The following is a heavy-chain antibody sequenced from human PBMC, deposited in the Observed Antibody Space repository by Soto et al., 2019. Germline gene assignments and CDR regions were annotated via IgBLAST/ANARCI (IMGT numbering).Heavy chain of an antibody. J-gene: IGHJ4*02. CDR3: ASDRYYYGSGSSFDY. D-gene: IGHD3-10*01. CDR2: ISYDGSNK. V-gene: IGHV3-30-3*01. Sequence: GGSLRLSCAASGFTFSSYAMHWVRQAPGKGLEWVAVISYDGSNKYYADSVKGRFTISRDNSKNTLYLQMNSLRAEDTAVYYCASDRYYYGSGSSFDYWGQGTLVTVSS. CDR1: GFTFSSYA.